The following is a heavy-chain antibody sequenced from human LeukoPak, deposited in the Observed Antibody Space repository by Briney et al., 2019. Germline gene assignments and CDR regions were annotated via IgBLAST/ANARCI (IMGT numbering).Heavy chain of an antibody. CDR3: AKKICITNTNSNTCIKGGFDY. D-gene: IGHD3-10*01. V-gene: IGHV3-23*01. Sequence: GGSLRLSCTASGFTFSSYSMYWVRQAPGKGLEWVSVISGGGGLTYYADSMEGRFTVSRDNSKNTLYLQMNSLRAGDTAMYYCAKKICITNTNSNTCIKGGFDYWGRGALVIVSS. CDR2: ISGGGGLT. CDR1: GFTFSSYS. J-gene: IGHJ4*02.